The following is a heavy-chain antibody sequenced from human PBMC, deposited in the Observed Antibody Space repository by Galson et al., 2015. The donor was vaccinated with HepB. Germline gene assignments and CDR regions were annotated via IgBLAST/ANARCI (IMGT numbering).Heavy chain of an antibody. CDR3: ARDLTEDYYDSSGYYLDY. Sequence: SLRLSCAASGFTVSSNYMSWVRQAPGKGLEWVSVIYSGGSTYYADSVKGRFTISRDNSKNTLYLQMNSLRAEDTAVYYCARDLTEDYYDSSGYYLDYWGQGTLVTVSS. CDR1: GFTVSSNY. CDR2: IYSGGST. V-gene: IGHV3-66*01. J-gene: IGHJ4*02. D-gene: IGHD3-22*01.